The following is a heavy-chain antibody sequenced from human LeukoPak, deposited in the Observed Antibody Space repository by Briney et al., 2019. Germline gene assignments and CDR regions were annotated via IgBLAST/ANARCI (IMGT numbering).Heavy chain of an antibody. V-gene: IGHV1-18*01. J-gene: IGHJ4*02. D-gene: IGHD4-17*01. Sequence: RASVKVSCKASGYTFTSYGISRVRQAPGQGLEWMGWISGYNGNMKYVQKFQGRVTMTTDTSTSTAYMELRSLTSDDTAIYYCARDDYRDYGGPFYYWGQGSLVTVSS. CDR3: ARDDYRDYGGPFYY. CDR2: ISGYNGNM. CDR1: GYTFTSYG.